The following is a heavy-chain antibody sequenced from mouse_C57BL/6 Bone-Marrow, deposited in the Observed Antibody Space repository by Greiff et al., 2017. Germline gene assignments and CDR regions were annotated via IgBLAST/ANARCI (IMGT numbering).Heavy chain of an antibody. CDR2: IDPEAGET. V-gene: IGHV14-2*01. J-gene: IGHJ4*01. D-gene: IGHD2-3*01. CDR1: GFYFNDYY. CDR3: ARGGGWAMDY. Sequence: EVQLQQSGAELVKPWASVSFSCTASGFYFNDYYMHWVKQRPEQGLEWIGRIDPEAGETKYSPKFPGMAIITADTSSNTVYLQLSSLTSEDTAVYYCARGGGWAMDYWGQGTSVTVSS.